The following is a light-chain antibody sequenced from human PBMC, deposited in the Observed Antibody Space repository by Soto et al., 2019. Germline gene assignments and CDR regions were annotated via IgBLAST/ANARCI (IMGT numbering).Light chain of an antibody. CDR3: QQSYSTPSIT. J-gene: IGKJ5*01. CDR2: AAS. CDR1: QDLTYW. V-gene: IGKV1-12*02. Sequence: DIHITHSPSSLSSAVGVRVTITCRVSQDLTYWLAWYQQRPGKAPKCLIYAASILQSGVPSRFSGSRSGTEFTLTISSLQPEDFATYYCQQSYSTPSITFGQGTRLEIK.